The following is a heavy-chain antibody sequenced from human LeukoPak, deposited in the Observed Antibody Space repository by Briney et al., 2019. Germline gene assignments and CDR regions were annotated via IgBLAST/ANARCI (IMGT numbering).Heavy chain of an antibody. V-gene: IGHV3-72*01. CDR1: GFTFSDHY. CDR2: IRNKANSYTT. Sequence: GSLRLSFAASGFTFSDHYMEWVRQAPVKGLEWVGRIRNKANSYTTEYAASVKGRFTISRDDSKNSLYLQMNSLKTEDTAVYYCARVRGVTNNWFAPWGQGTLVTVSS. D-gene: IGHD3-10*01. J-gene: IGHJ5*02. CDR3: ARVRGVTNNWFAP.